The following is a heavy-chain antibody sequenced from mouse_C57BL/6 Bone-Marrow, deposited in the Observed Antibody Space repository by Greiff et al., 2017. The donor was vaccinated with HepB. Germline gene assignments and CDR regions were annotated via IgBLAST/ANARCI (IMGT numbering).Heavy chain of an antibody. J-gene: IGHJ1*03. CDR1: GFTFSDYG. CDR3: ARLDYYGSSHWYFDV. Sequence: EVQLVESGGGLVKPGGSLKLSCAASGFTFSDYGMHWVRQAPEKGLEWVAYISSGSSTIYYADTVKGRFTISRDNAKNTLFLQMTSLRSEDTAMYYCARLDYYGSSHWYFDVWGTGTTVTVSS. V-gene: IGHV5-17*01. D-gene: IGHD1-1*01. CDR2: ISSGSSTI.